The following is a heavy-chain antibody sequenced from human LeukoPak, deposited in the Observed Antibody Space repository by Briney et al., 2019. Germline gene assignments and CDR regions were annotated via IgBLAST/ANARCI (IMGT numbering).Heavy chain of an antibody. Sequence: GESLTISCKGTGYSFTSYWIGWVRQMPGKGLEWMGIIYPGDSDTRYSPSFQGQVTISADKSISTAYLQWSSLKASDTAMYYCASLRDGYNSLFDYWGQGTLVTVSS. CDR3: ASLRDGYNSLFDY. CDR1: GYSFTSYW. V-gene: IGHV5-51*01. CDR2: IYPGDSDT. J-gene: IGHJ4*02. D-gene: IGHD5-24*01.